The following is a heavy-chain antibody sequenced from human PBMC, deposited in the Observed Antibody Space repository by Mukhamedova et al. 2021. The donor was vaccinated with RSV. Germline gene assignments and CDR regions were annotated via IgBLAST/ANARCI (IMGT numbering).Heavy chain of an antibody. Sequence: WVRQAPGQGLEWMGRIIPILGTPNYAPKFQGRVTISADKSASTVFLELNSLRPDDTAVFYCARDNGYYGAGSPIDHWGQGTRVTVSS. D-gene: IGHD3-10*01. CDR2: IIPILGTP. V-gene: IGHV1-69*08. J-gene: IGHJ4*02. CDR3: ARDNGYYGAGSPIDH.